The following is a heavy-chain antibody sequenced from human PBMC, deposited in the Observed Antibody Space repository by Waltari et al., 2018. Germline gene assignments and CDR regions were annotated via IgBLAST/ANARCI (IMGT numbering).Heavy chain of an antibody. J-gene: IGHJ5*02. CDR1: GYTFTSYA. D-gene: IGHD3-22*01. V-gene: IGHV1-8*01. CDR3: ARSSYDSSGYYFPWFDP. CDR2: MNPNSGNT. Sequence: QVQLVQSGAEVKKPGASVKVSCKASGYTFTSYAINWVRQAPGQGLEWMGWMNPNSGNTGYAQKFQGRVTMTRNTSISTAYMELSSLRSEDTAVYYCARSSYDSSGYYFPWFDPWGQGTLVTVSS.